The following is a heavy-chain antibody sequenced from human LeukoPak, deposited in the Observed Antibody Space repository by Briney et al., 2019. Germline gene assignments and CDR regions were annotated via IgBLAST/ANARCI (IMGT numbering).Heavy chain of an antibody. CDR1: GGSFSGYY. CDR3: AREVSGGSCYVY. CDR2: INYSGST. J-gene: IGHJ4*02. V-gene: IGHV4-34*01. Sequence: SETLSLTCAVYGGSFSGYYWSWIRQPPGKGLEWIGEINYSGSTNYNPSLKSRVTISVDTSKNQFSLKLSSVTAADTAVYYCAREVSGGSCYVYWGQGTLVTVSS. D-gene: IGHD2-15*01.